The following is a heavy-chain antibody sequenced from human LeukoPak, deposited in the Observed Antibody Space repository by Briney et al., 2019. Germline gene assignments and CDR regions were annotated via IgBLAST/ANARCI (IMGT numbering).Heavy chain of an antibody. CDR1: GFTFSSCA. CDR3: AQFYYDFWSGYPHFDY. Sequence: QPGGSLRLSCAASGFTFSSCATRGLRQAPGKGLECVSSISGSGGSTYYSDSVKGRFTISRDNSKNTLYLQMNSLRAEDTAVYYCAQFYYDFWSGYPHFDYWGQGTLVTVSS. V-gene: IGHV3-23*01. CDR2: ISGSGGST. D-gene: IGHD3-3*01. J-gene: IGHJ4*02.